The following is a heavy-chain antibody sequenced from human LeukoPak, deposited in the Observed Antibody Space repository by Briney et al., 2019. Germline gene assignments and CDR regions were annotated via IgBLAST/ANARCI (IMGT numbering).Heavy chain of an antibody. J-gene: IGHJ4*02. CDR3: AKNSDSSGTYFDH. Sequence: GSLRLSCAASGFTVSTNYMSWVRQAPGKGLKRVSIIYSGGSIYYADSVKGRFTISRDSFKNSLYLQMNSLRAEDTALYYCAKNSDSSGTYFDHWGQGTLVTVSS. CDR2: IYSGGSI. D-gene: IGHD3-22*01. CDR1: GFTVSTNY. V-gene: IGHV3-53*01.